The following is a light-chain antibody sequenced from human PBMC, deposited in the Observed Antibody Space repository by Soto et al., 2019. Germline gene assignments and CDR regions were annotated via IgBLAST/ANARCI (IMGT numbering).Light chain of an antibody. CDR3: CSYAGSYTLI. V-gene: IGLV2-11*01. CDR2: DVS. Sequence: QSVLTQPRSVSGSPGQSVTISCTGTGSDVGGYNYVSWYQQHPGKAPKLMIYDVSQWPSGVPDRFSGSKSGNTASLTISGLQAEDEADYYCCSYAGSYTLIFGGGTKLTVL. CDR1: GSDVGGYNY. J-gene: IGLJ2*01.